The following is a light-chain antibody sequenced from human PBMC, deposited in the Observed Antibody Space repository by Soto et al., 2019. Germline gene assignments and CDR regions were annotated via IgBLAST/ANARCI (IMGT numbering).Light chain of an antibody. J-gene: IGLJ2*01. CDR1: SGSIASKY. CDR3: QSYDSSTVV. V-gene: IGLV6-57*01. CDR2: EDK. Sequence: NFMLTQPHSVSESPGKTVTISCTRSSGSIASKYVQWYQQRPGSSPTTVIYEDKQRPSGVPERFSGSIDSSSNSASLTISGLKTEDEADSYCQSYDSSTVVFGGGTKLTVL.